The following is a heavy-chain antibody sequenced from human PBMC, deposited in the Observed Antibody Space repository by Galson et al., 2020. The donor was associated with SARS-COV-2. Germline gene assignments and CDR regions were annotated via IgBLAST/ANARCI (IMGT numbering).Heavy chain of an antibody. CDR3: ARGGQLGN. J-gene: IGHJ4*02. Sequence: SETLSLTCAVYGGSLSGYYWSWIRQPPGKGLEWIGEINHSGSTNYNPSLRSRLTISVDTSKNQFSLKLNSVTAADTAVYYCARGGQLGNWGQGTLVTVSS. D-gene: IGHD6-13*01. CDR1: GGSLSGYY. V-gene: IGHV4-34*01. CDR2: INHSGST.